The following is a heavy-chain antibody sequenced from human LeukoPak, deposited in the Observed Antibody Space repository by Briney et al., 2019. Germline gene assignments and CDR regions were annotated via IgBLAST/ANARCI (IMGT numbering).Heavy chain of an antibody. CDR3: ARYTLTTIGCEP. CDR1: GGSTSGGVYY. Sequence: SETLSLTCTVSGGSTSGGVYYSSWIRQPPGNCLEWIGYIYYSGSTSYHPSLKSRVTISVDKSKNQYSLKLSSVTDADTAVYYCARYTLTTIGCEPWGQGTLVTVSS. CDR2: IYYSGST. D-gene: IGHD4-17*01. V-gene: IGHV4-30-4*01. J-gene: IGHJ5*02.